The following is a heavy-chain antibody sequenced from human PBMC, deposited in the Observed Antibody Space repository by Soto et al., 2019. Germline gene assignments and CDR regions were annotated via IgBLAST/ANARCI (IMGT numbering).Heavy chain of an antibody. CDR3: ARELLWFGELRATYYYYGMDV. CDR1: GGSISSGGYS. Sequence: PSETLSLTCAVSGGSISSGGYSWSWIRQPPGKGLECIGYIYHSGSTNYNPSLKSRVTISVDTSKNQFSLKLSSVTAADTAVYYCARELLWFGELRATYYYYGMDVWGQGTTVTVSS. CDR2: IYHSGST. J-gene: IGHJ6*02. D-gene: IGHD3-10*01. V-gene: IGHV4-30-2*01.